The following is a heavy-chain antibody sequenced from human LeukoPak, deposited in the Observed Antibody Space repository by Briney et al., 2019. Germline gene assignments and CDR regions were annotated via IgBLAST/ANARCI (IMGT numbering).Heavy chain of an antibody. J-gene: IGHJ4*02. D-gene: IGHD1-26*01. V-gene: IGHV4-39*07. CDR3: ARRVGATDY. CDR1: GGSISSSSYY. Sequence: SETLSLTCTVSGGSISSSSYYWGWIRQPPGKGLEWIESFYYSGSTYYNPSLKSRVTISVDTSKNQFSLKLSSVTAADTAVYYCARRVGATDYWGQGTLVTVSS. CDR2: FYYSGST.